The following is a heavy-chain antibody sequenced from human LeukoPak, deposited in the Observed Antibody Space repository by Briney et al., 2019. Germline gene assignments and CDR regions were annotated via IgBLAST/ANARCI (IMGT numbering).Heavy chain of an antibody. J-gene: IGHJ6*02. CDR2: IYYSGST. D-gene: IGHD3-22*01. CDR3: ASSGYDSSGRRPYYYYGMDV. CDR1: GGSISSCY. V-gene: IGHV4-59*08. Sequence: PSETLSLTCTVSGGSISSCYWSWIRQPPGKGLEGIGYIYYSGSTNYNPSLKSRVTISVDTSKNQFSLKLSSVTAADTAVYYCASSGYDSSGRRPYYYYGMDVWGQGTTVTVSS.